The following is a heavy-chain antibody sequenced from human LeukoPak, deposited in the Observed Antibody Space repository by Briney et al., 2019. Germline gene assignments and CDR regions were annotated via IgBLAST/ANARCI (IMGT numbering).Heavy chain of an antibody. CDR3: ARGLPGPGIAVAGSIWFDP. D-gene: IGHD6-19*01. V-gene: IGHV3-11*01. CDR2: ISSSGSTI. J-gene: IGHJ5*02. CDR1: GFTFSDYY. Sequence: PGGSLRLSCAASGFTFSDYYMSWIRQAPGKGLEWVSYISSSGSTIYYADSVKGRFTISRDNAKNSLYLQMNSLRAEDTAVYYCARGLPGPGIAVAGSIWFDPWGQGTLDTVSS.